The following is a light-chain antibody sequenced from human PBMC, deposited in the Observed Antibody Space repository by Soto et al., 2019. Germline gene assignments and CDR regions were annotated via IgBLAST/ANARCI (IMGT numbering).Light chain of an antibody. CDR1: QSVSRY. CDR2: DAS. Sequence: EIVLTQSPATLSLSPGERATLTCRASQSVSRYVAWYQQKPGQAPRLLIFDASTRATCIPARFSGSGSGTDFTLTISSLEPEDFAVYYCQQRITWPYTFGQGTKVDIK. V-gene: IGKV3-11*01. J-gene: IGKJ2*01. CDR3: QQRITWPYT.